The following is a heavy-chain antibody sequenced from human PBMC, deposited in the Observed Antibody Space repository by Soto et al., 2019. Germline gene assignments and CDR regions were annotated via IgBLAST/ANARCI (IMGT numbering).Heavy chain of an antibody. CDR2: IYYSGST. Sequence: TLSLTCTVSGGSISSGGYYWSWIRQHPGKGLEWIGYIYYSGSTYYNPSLKSRVTISVDTSKNQFSLKLSSVTAADTAVYYCARASTTSVNWFDPWGQGTLVTVS. D-gene: IGHD2-2*01. CDR3: ARASTTSVNWFDP. V-gene: IGHV4-31*03. J-gene: IGHJ5*02. CDR1: GGSISSGGYY.